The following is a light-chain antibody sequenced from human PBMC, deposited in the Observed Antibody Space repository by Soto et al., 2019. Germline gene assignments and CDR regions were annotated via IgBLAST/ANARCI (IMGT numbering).Light chain of an antibody. V-gene: IGLV1-44*01. Sequence: QAVVTQPPSASGTPGQRVSISCSGGSSNIGTNTVNWYQHLPGTAPKLLIFSNDERPSGVSSRFSGSKSGNTASLTISGLQAEDEADYYCSSYTSSSTLFGTGTKVTVL. CDR1: SSNIGTNT. CDR3: SSYTSSSTL. CDR2: SND. J-gene: IGLJ1*01.